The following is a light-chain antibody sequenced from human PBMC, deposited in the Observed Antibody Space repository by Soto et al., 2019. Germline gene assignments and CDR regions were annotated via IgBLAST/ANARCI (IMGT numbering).Light chain of an antibody. V-gene: IGKV1-39*01. CDR2: GAS. CDR3: QQTYSMPVT. CDR1: QSITIY. J-gene: IGKJ4*01. Sequence: DIQMTQSPSSLSASVGDRVTITCRASQSITIYLNWFQQKPGKAPNLLIFGASGLQSGVSSRFSGSGSGTDFTLTISSLQPEDFASYYCQQTYSMPVTFGGGTKVEIK.